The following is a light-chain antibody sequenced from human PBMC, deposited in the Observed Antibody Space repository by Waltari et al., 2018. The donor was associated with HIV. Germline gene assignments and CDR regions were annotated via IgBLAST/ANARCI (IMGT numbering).Light chain of an antibody. J-gene: IGKJ2*01. V-gene: IGKV3-15*01. CDR2: GAS. CDR3: QQYNYWPPYT. CDR1: QTVISN. Sequence: DIVMTQSPATLSMSPGERATLYCRASQTVISNLAWYQQRRGQAPRLLIYGASVRAAGVPARFTGSGSGTEFTLTISSLQSEDFAVYYCQQYNYWPPYTFGQGTKLEIK.